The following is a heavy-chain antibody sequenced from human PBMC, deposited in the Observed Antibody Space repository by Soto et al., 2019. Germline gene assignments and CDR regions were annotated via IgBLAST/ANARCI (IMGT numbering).Heavy chain of an antibody. J-gene: IGHJ6*02. CDR1: GGSFSGYY. D-gene: IGHD3-10*01. CDR3: ARGLYYYGSGSYGPDSYYYYGMDV. CDR2: INHSGST. Sequence: SXTQSLTCTVYGGSFSGYYWSWIRQPPGKGLEWIGEINHSGSTNYNPSLKSRVTISVDTSKNQFSLKLSSVTAADTAVYYCARGLYYYGSGSYGPDSYYYYGMDVGGQGTTVTV. V-gene: IGHV4-34*01.